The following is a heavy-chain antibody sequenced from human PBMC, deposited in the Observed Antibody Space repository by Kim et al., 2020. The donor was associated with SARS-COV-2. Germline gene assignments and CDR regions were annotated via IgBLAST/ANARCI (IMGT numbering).Heavy chain of an antibody. CDR1: GFTFSTYA. CDR2: ISNSGGST. Sequence: GGSLRLSCAASGFTFSTYAMTWVRQAPGKGLEWVSAISNSGGSTHYAGSVKGRFTISRVNSKNTLYLEMNSLRAEDTAVYYCARLRGICTGGVCYLEKTGPANFDYWGQGTLVTVSS. J-gene: IGHJ4*02. CDR3: ARLRGICTGGVCYLEKTGPANFDY. V-gene: IGHV3-23*01. D-gene: IGHD2-8*02.